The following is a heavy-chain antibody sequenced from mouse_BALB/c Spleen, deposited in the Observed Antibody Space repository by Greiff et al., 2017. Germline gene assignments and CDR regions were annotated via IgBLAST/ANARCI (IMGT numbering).Heavy chain of an antibody. CDR2: IDPANGNT. CDR3: ARSYYDGSVDY. D-gene: IGHD1-1*01. CDR1: GFNIKDTY. V-gene: IGHV14-3*02. J-gene: IGHJ2*01. Sequence: EVQLQQSGAELVKPGASVKLSCTASGFNIKDTYMHWVKQRPEQGLEWIGRIDPANGNTKYDPKFQGKATITADTSSNTAYLQLSSLTSEDTAVYYCARSYYDGSVDYWGQGTTLTGSS.